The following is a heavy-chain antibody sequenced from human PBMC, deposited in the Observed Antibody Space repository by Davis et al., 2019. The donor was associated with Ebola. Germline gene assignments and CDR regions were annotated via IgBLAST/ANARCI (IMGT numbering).Heavy chain of an antibody. Sequence: MPSETLSLTCTVSGASIGGGGFYWSWIRQPPGKGLEWIGDIFHSGSTYYTPSLKSRAVISVDTSKNYFSLKLTSVTAADTAVYYCARVYTGSPSQHFDYWGQGTLVTVSS. CDR3: ARVYTGSPSQHFDY. V-gene: IGHV4-31*03. D-gene: IGHD1-26*01. J-gene: IGHJ4*02. CDR2: IFHSGST. CDR1: GASIGGGGFY.